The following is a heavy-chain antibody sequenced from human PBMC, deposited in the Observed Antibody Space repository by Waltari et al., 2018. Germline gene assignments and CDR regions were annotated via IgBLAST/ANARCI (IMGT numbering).Heavy chain of an antibody. J-gene: IGHJ6*02. Sequence: LQLQESGPGLVKPSETLSLTCTVSGDSINTKTYHWGWIRQPPGKGLEWIGNIYYSGSTYYNPSLKSRVTISLDTSNNQFSLKMNSVTAADTAVYYCARDPNSRTNEGEYGMDAWGQGTTVTVSS. CDR2: IYYSGST. D-gene: IGHD2-8*01. CDR1: GDSINTKTYH. CDR3: ARDPNSRTNEGEYGMDA. V-gene: IGHV4-39*07.